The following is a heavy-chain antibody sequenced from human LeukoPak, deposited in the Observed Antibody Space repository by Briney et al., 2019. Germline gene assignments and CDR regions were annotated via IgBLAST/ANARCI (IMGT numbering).Heavy chain of an antibody. CDR2: IYYSGST. Sequence: SETLSLTCTVSGGSISSSSYYWGWIRQPPGKGLEWIGGIYYSGSTYYNPSLQSRVTISVDTSKNQFSLKLSSVTAADTAVYYCARYRSSGYYYAYYYYYMDVWGKGTTVTVSS. CDR1: GGSISSSSYY. D-gene: IGHD3-22*01. J-gene: IGHJ6*03. CDR3: ARYRSSGYYYAYYYYYMDV. V-gene: IGHV4-39*07.